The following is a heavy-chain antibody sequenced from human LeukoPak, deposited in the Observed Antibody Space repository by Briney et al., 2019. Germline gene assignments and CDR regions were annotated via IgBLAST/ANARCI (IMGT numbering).Heavy chain of an antibody. CDR1: GFTFSSYE. CDR3: ARAHDIVVVPAAPGDIDY. J-gene: IGHJ4*02. CDR2: ISSSGSTI. V-gene: IGHV3-48*03. Sequence: PGGSLRLSCAASGFTFSSYEMNWVRQAPGKGLEWVSYISSSGSTIYYADSVKGRFTISRDNAKNSLYLQMNSLRAEDMAVYYCARAHDIVVVPAAPGDIDYWGQGTLVTVSS. D-gene: IGHD2-2*01.